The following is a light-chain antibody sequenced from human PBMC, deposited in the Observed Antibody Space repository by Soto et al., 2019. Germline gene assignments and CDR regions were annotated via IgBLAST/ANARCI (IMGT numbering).Light chain of an antibody. J-gene: IGKJ1*01. V-gene: IGKV3-15*01. Sequence: EIVMTHSPATLSVSPGERATLSCRASQSVRSNLAWYQQKPGQTPRLLIYGASTRATGIPARFSGSGSGTEFTLTISSLQSEDFAVYYCQQYNSWRTFGQGTKV. CDR3: QQYNSWRT. CDR2: GAS. CDR1: QSVRSN.